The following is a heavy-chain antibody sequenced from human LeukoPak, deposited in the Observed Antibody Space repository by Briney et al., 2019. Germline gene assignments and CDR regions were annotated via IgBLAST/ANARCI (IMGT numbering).Heavy chain of an antibody. CDR1: GYTFTSYA. J-gene: IGHJ4*02. V-gene: IGHV7-4-1*02. CDR3: ASYYYDSSGYSN. D-gene: IGHD3-22*01. Sequence: ASVKVSCKASGYTFTSYAMNWVRQATAQGLEWMGWINTNNGNPTYAQGFTGRLVFSLDTSVSTAYLRISSLKAEDTAVYYCASYYYDSSGYSNWGQGTLVTVSS. CDR2: INTNNGNP.